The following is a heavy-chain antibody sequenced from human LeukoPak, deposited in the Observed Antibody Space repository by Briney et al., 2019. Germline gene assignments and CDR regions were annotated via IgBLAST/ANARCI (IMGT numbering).Heavy chain of an antibody. V-gene: IGHV3-53*01. D-gene: IGHD4-17*01. CDR1: GFTVSSNY. Sequence: PGGSLRLSCAASGFTVSSNYMSWVRQAPGKGLEWVSVIYSGGSTYYADSVQGRFTISRDNSKNTLYLQMNSLRAEDTAVYYCVRGDYGDYTLFDYWGQGTLDPVSS. CDR3: VRGDYGDYTLFDY. CDR2: IYSGGST. J-gene: IGHJ4*02.